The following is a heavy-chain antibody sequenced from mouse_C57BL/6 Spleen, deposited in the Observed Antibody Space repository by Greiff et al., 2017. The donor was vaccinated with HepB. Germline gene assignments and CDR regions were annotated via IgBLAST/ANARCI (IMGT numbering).Heavy chain of an antibody. D-gene: IGHD2-2*01. CDR3: ARSGGYPAWFAY. V-gene: IGHV1-50*01. J-gene: IGHJ3*01. Sequence: VQLQQSGAELVKPGASVKLSCKASGYTFTSYWMQWVKQRPGQGLEWIGEIDPSDSYTNYNQKFKGKATLTVDTSSSTAYMQLSSLTSEDSAVYYCARSGGYPAWFAYWGQGTLVTVSA. CDR2: IDPSDSYT. CDR1: GYTFTSYW.